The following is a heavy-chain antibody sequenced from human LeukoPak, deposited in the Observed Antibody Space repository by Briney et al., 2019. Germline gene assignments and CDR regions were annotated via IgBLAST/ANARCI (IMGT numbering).Heavy chain of an antibody. J-gene: IGHJ4*02. V-gene: IGHV3-23*01. CDR2: ISGSGGST. Sequence: GGSLRLSCAASGFTFSSYAMSWVRQAPGKGLEWVSAISGSGGSTYYADSVKGRFTISRDNSKNTLYLQMNSLRAEDTAVFYCAKDPDILTGYYVDYLGQGALVTVSS. D-gene: IGHD3-9*01. CDR3: AKDPDILTGYYVDY. CDR1: GFTFSSYA.